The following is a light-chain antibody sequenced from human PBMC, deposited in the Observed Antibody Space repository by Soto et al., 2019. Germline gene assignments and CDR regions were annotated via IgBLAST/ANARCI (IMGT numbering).Light chain of an antibody. CDR1: QSVNSNF. CDR2: GAS. V-gene: IGKV3-20*01. CDR3: QQYGTPPGT. Sequence: TVRLARGEGATRSCRARQSVNSNFLAWYQQKPGQAPRLLIYGASSRATDIPDTFSCSGSGPHFTLTSDIGKPADFPVHSWQQYGTPPGTFGQGTKVDIK. J-gene: IGKJ1*01.